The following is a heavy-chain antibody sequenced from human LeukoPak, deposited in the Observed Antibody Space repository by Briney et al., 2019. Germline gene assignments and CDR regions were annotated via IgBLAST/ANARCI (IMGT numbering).Heavy chain of an antibody. V-gene: IGHV4-39*07. Sequence: SETLSLTCTVSGGSISSSSYYWGWIRQPPGKGLEWIGSIYYSGSTYYNPSLKSRVTISVDTSKNQFSLKLSSVTAADTAVYYCARDRYGQGLFDPWGQGTLVTVSS. D-gene: IGHD1-14*01. CDR2: IYYSGST. J-gene: IGHJ5*02. CDR1: GGSISSSSYY. CDR3: ARDRYGQGLFDP.